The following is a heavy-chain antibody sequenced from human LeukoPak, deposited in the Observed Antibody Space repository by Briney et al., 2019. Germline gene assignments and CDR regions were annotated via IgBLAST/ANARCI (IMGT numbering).Heavy chain of an antibody. V-gene: IGHV3-48*03. Sequence: QPGGALRLSCAASGFTFSSYEMNWVRQAPGKGLEWVSYISSSGSTIYYADSVKGRFTISRDNAKNSLYLQMNSLRAEDTAVYYCARDRMGYYDSSGYSDYCGQGTLVTVSS. J-gene: IGHJ4*02. D-gene: IGHD3-22*01. CDR1: GFTFSSYE. CDR3: ARDRMGYYDSSGYSDY. CDR2: ISSSGSTI.